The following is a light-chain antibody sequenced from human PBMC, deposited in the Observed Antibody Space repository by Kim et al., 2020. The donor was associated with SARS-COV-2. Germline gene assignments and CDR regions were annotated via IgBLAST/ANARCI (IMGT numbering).Light chain of an antibody. CDR3: QSYDSSLSGYVV. J-gene: IGLJ2*01. CDR1: SSNIGAGYD. CDR2: GNS. Sequence: VTISCTGSSSNIGAGYDVHWYQQLPGTAPNLLIYGNSNRPSGVPDRFSGSKSGTSASLAITGLQAEDEADYYCQSYDSSLSGYVVFGGGTKLTVL. V-gene: IGLV1-40*01.